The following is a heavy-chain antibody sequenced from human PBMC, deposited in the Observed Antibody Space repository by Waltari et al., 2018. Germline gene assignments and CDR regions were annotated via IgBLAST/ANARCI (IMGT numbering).Heavy chain of an antibody. CDR2: ISYDGSNK. CDR3: ARESRQYYDFWSGYYVGY. J-gene: IGHJ4*02. D-gene: IGHD3-3*01. CDR1: GFTFSSYA. V-gene: IGHV3-30*16. Sequence: QVQLVESGGGVVQPGRSLRLSCAASGFTFSSYAMNWVRQAPGKGLEWVAVISYDGSNKYYADSVKGRFTISRDNSKNTLYLQMNSLRAEDTAVYYCARESRQYYDFWSGYYVGYWGQGTLVTVSS.